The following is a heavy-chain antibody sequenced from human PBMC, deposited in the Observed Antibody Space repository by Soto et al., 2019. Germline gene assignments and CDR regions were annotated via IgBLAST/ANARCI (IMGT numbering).Heavy chain of an antibody. CDR1: GGSFSGYY. V-gene: IGHV4-34*01. CDR2: INHSGST. D-gene: IGHD2-15*01. Sequence: PSETLSLTCAVYGGSFSGYYWSWIRQPPGKGLEWIGEINHSGSTNYNPSLKSRITITVDTSKNQISLKLSSVTAADTAVYYCARSYCSGGSCYFGYYYYGMDVWGQGTTVTVSS. J-gene: IGHJ6*02. CDR3: ARSYCSGGSCYFGYYYYGMDV.